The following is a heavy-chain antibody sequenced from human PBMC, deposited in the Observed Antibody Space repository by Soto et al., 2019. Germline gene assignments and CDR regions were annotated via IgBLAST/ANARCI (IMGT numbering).Heavy chain of an antibody. Sequence: PGGSLRLSCAASGFTFSSYAMSWVRLAPGKGLDWVAAISGSGGSTYYADSVKGRFTISRDNSKNTLNLQMNSLRAEDTAVYYCARESIAVAGSGGAYYHYGMDVWGQGTTVTVSS. CDR1: GFTFSSYA. CDR2: ISGSGGST. J-gene: IGHJ6*02. D-gene: IGHD6-19*01. CDR3: ARESIAVAGSGGAYYHYGMDV. V-gene: IGHV3-23*01.